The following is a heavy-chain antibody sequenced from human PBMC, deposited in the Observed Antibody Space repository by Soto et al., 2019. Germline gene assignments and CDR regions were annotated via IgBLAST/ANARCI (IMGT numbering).Heavy chain of an antibody. CDR2: IYYSGST. D-gene: IGHD3-16*01. Sequence: SETLSLTCTVSGGSISSYYWSWIRQPPGKGLEWIGYIYYSGSTNYNPSLKSRVTISVDTSKNQFSLKLSSVTAADTAVYYCARDPLGPSGQGTLVTVSS. CDR1: GGSISSYY. J-gene: IGHJ5*02. V-gene: IGHV4-59*01. CDR3: ARDPLGP.